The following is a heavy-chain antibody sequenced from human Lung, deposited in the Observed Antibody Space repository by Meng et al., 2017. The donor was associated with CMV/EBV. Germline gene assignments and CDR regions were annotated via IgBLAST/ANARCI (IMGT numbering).Heavy chain of an antibody. D-gene: IGHD2-15*01. Sequence: SVXVSXKASGCTFTGYAVRWVRQAPGQGLDWMGGIIPILGTVNLAQNHQDRVTITADESTVTAYKELSSLRSEDTAVYYCARGTAIVQYISSGLDTWGQGTXVTVSS. J-gene: IGHJ3*02. CDR3: ARGTAIVQYISSGLDT. CDR2: IIPILGTV. CDR1: GCTFTGYA. V-gene: IGHV1-69*13.